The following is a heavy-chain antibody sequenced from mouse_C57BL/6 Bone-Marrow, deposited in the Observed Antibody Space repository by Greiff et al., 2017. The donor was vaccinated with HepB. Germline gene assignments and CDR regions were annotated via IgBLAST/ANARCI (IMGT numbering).Heavy chain of an antibody. Sequence: QVQLQQSGAELMKPGASVKLSCKATGYTFTGYWIEWVKQRPGHGLEWIGEILPGSGSTNYNEKFKGKATFTADPSSNTAYMQLSSLTTEDSAIYYCARWHYYGSSYPFFYYFDYWGQGTTLTVSS. CDR2: ILPGSGST. CDR3: ARWHYYGSSYPFFYYFDY. V-gene: IGHV1-9*01. J-gene: IGHJ2*01. D-gene: IGHD1-1*01. CDR1: GYTFTGYW.